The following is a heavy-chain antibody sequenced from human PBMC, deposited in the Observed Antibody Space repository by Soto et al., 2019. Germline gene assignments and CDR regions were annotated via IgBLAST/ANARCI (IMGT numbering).Heavy chain of an antibody. D-gene: IGHD4-4*01. J-gene: IGHJ4*02. Sequence: QVQLVQSGAEVKKPGASVKVSCKASGYTFTTYYMHWVRQAPGQGLEWMGIINPSGGSTNYAQKFKGRVTMTRDTSTTTVYMELSSLRSEDTAVYYCARGLTTVTSDYFDYWGQGTLVTVSS. CDR3: ARGLTTVTSDYFDY. CDR1: GYTFTTYY. V-gene: IGHV1-46*01. CDR2: INPSGGST.